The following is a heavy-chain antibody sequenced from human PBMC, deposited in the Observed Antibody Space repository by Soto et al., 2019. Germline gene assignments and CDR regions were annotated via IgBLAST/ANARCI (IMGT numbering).Heavy chain of an antibody. J-gene: IGHJ4*02. CDR1: GFTFSSYS. D-gene: IGHD5-12*01. Sequence: GGSLRLSCAASGFTFSSYSMNWVRQAPGKGLEWVSSISSSSSYIYYADSVKGRFTISRDNAKNSLYLQMNSLRAEDTAVYYFARGGAYSGYVFGYWGQGSLVTVSS. CDR3: ARGGAYSGYVFGY. V-gene: IGHV3-21*01. CDR2: ISSSSSYI.